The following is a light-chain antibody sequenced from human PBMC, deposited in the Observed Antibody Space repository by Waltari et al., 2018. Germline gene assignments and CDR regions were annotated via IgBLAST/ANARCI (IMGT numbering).Light chain of an antibody. Sequence: EIVLTQSPGTLSLSPGERATLSCRASQSVTSNYLAWYQQRPGQAPRLLIYAASSRATGIPGRFSGSGSDTDFALTISRLEPEDFAVYYCQQYGSSPETFGRGTKLEIK. J-gene: IGKJ2*01. CDR1: QSVTSNY. CDR2: AAS. CDR3: QQYGSSPET. V-gene: IGKV3-20*01.